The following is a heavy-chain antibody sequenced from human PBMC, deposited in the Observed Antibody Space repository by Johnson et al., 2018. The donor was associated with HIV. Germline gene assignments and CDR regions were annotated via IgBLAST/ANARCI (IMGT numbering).Heavy chain of an antibody. V-gene: IGHV3-30-3*01. CDR2: ISYDGSNK. CDR3: ARDAGQWLDDAFDI. CDR1: GFTFSSYA. J-gene: IGHJ3*02. Sequence: VQLVESGGGVVQPGRSLRLSCAASGFTFSSYAMHWVRQAPGKGLEWVAVISYDGSNKYYADSVKGRFTISRDNSKNTLYLQMNSLRAEDTAVYYCARDAGQWLDDAFDIWGQGTMVTVSS. D-gene: IGHD6-19*01.